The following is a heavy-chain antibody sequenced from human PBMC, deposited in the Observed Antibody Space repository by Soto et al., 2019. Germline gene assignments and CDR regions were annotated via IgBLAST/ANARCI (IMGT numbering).Heavy chain of an antibody. CDR1: GFTFSSYS. J-gene: IGHJ6*02. D-gene: IGHD3-22*01. CDR3: AREVREGNYYSGMDV. CDR2: ISSSSSYI. V-gene: IGHV3-21*01. Sequence: GGSLRLSCAASGFTFSSYSMNWVRQAPGKGLEWVSSISSSSSYIYYADSVKGRFTISRDNAKNSLYLQMNSLRAEDTAVYYCAREVREGNYYSGMDVWGQGATVTVSS.